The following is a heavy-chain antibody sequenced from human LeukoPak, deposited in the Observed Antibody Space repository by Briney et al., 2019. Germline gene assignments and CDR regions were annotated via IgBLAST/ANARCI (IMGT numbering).Heavy chain of an antibody. D-gene: IGHD3-16*01. CDR3: ARVPSGGSEYFHH. J-gene: IGHJ1*01. CDR1: GYTFTNYG. Sequence: ASVKVSCKTSGYTFTNYGISWVRQAPGQGLEWMGWTNPYTANTNSAQEVRDRVTLTTDTSTSTAYMEVRSLRSDDTAVYYCARVPSGGSEYFHHWGQGTLVTVSS. CDR2: TNPYTANT. V-gene: IGHV1-18*04.